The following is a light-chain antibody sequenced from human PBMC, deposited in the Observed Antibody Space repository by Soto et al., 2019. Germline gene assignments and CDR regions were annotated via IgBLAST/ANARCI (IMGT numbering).Light chain of an antibody. CDR2: DAS. CDR3: QQRSNWPHT. CDR1: QSVSSY. J-gene: IGKJ2*01. Sequence: EIVLTQSPATLSLSPGERATLSCRASQSVSSYLAWYQHKPGQAPILLIYDASNRATGIPARFSGSGSGTDFTLTISSLEPEDFAVYYCQQRSNWPHTFGPGTKLEIK. V-gene: IGKV3-11*01.